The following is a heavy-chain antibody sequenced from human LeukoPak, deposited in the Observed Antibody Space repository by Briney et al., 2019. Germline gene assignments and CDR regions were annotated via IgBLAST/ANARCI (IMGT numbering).Heavy chain of an antibody. D-gene: IGHD3-10*01. CDR1: GFTFDDYA. Sequence: GRSLRLSCAASGFTFDDYAMHWVRQAPGKGLEWVSGISWNSGSIGYADSVKGRFTISRDNAKNSLYLQMNSLRAEDTALYYCAKDPIAGSGSHSYYFDYWGQGTLVTVSS. CDR3: AKDPIAGSGSHSYYFDY. CDR2: ISWNSGSI. V-gene: IGHV3-9*01. J-gene: IGHJ4*02.